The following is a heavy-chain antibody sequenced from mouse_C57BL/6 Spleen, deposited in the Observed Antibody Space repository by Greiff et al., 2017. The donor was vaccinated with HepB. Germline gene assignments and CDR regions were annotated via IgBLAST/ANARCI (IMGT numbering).Heavy chain of an antibody. CDR1: GFTFSSYA. D-gene: IGHD1-1*01. Sequence: EVQGVESGEGLVKPGGSLKLSCAASGFTFSSYAMSWVRQTPEKRLEWVAYISSGGDYIYYADTVKGRFTISRDNARNTLYLQMSSLKSEDTAMYYCTRERYGPFFDYWGQGTTLTVSS. CDR2: ISSGGDYI. V-gene: IGHV5-9-1*02. CDR3: TRERYGPFFDY. J-gene: IGHJ2*01.